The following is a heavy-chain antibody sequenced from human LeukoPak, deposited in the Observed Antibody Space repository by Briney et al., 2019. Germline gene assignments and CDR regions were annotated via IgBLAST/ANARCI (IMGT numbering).Heavy chain of an antibody. V-gene: IGHV1-18*01. D-gene: IGHD2-15*01. J-gene: IGHJ4*02. CDR1: GCTFTSYG. Sequence: ASVKVSCKASGCTFTSYGISWVRQAPGQGLEWMGWISAYNGNTNYAQKLQGRVTMTTDTSTSTAYMELRSLRSDDTAVYYCARAGYCSGGSCTGTVDYWGQGTLVTVSS. CDR2: ISAYNGNT. CDR3: ARAGYCSGGSCTGTVDY.